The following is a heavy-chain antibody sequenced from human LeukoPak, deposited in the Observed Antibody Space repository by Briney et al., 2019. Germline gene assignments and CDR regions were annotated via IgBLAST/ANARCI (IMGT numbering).Heavy chain of an antibody. CDR1: GFTVSNNY. D-gene: IGHD3-22*01. Sequence: TGGSLRLSCAASGFTVSNNYMSWVRQAPMKGLEWVSVIYSDGSTHYADSVKGRFTMSRDNSENTLYLQMSNPRAEDTAVYYCASSVITTVPVYFDYWGQGTMVTVSS. CDR2: IYSDGST. CDR3: ASSVITTVPVYFDY. V-gene: IGHV3-53*01. J-gene: IGHJ4*02.